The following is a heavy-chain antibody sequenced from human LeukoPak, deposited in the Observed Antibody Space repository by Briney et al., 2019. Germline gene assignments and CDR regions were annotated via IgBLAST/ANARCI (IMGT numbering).Heavy chain of an antibody. J-gene: IGHJ6*03. CDR1: GYSFTSYW. CDR3: ARLTHSGSYYYYYYMDV. D-gene: IGHD1-26*01. Sequence: GESLKISCKGSGYSFTSYWIGWVRQMPGKGLEWMGIIYPGDSDTRYSPSFQGQVTISADKSISTDYLQWISLKASDTAMYYCARLTHSGSYYYYYYMDVWGKGTTVTVSS. V-gene: IGHV5-51*01. CDR2: IYPGDSDT.